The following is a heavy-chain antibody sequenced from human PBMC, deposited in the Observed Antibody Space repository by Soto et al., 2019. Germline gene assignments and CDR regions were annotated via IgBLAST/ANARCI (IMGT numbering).Heavy chain of an antibody. CDR1: GGSISSYY. CDR2: IYTSGST. Sequence: SETLSLTCTVSGGSISSYYWSWIRQPAGKGLEWIGRIYTSGSTNYNPSLKSRVTMSVDTSKNQFSLKLSSVTAADTAVYYCARGGSDFWSGYYTSYYYYGMDVWGQGATVTVSS. J-gene: IGHJ6*02. V-gene: IGHV4-4*07. D-gene: IGHD3-3*01. CDR3: ARGGSDFWSGYYTSYYYYGMDV.